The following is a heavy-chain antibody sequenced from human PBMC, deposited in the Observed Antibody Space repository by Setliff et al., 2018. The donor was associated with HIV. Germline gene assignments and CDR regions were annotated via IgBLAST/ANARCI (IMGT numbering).Heavy chain of an antibody. CDR2: VDWDDDK. J-gene: IGHJ4*02. V-gene: IGHV2-70*04. Sequence: SGPTLVNPTQTLTLTCTFSGLSLSTSGMRVSWIRQPPGKALEWLARVDWDDDKFYSTSLKTRLTISKDTSKNQVVLTMTNLDPVDTATYYCAHTQNYYDSSGYFFDYLGQGTLVTVSS. CDR3: AHTQNYYDSSGYFFDY. CDR1: GLSLSTSGMR. D-gene: IGHD3-22*01.